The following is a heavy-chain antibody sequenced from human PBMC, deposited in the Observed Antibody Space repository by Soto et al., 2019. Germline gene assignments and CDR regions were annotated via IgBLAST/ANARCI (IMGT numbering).Heavy chain of an antibody. J-gene: IGHJ3*02. Sequence: GGSLRLSCAASGFTFSHAWMNWVRQAPGKGLEWVGRIKSKIDGGTTDYAAPVKGRFTISGDDSKNTLYLEMNSLKTEDTALYYCSTDISYSFNIWGQGTMVTVSS. CDR2: IKSKIDGGTT. CDR3: STDISYSFNI. D-gene: IGHD3-10*01. V-gene: IGHV3-15*07. CDR1: GFTFSHAW.